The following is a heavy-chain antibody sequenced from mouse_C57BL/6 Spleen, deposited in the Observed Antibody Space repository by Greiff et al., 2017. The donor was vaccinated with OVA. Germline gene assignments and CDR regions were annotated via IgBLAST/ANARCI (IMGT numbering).Heavy chain of an antibody. Sequence: EVQLQQSGPELVKPGASVKMSCKASGYTFTDYNMHWVKQSHGKSLEWIGSINPNNGGTSYNQKFKGKATLTVNKYSSTAYMELRSLTSEDSAVYYCARWAGVYPAWFAYWGQGTLVTVSA. CDR1: GYTFTDYN. V-gene: IGHV1-22*01. CDR2: INPNNGGT. J-gene: IGHJ3*01. D-gene: IGHD6-1*01. CDR3: ARWAGVYPAWFAY.